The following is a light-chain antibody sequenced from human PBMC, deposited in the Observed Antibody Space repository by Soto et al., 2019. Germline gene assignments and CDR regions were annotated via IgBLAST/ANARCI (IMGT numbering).Light chain of an antibody. J-gene: IGKJ2*01. CDR3: QQYGNSPYT. V-gene: IGKV3-20*01. CDR1: QSVSSN. Sequence: EIVMTQSPATLSVSPGERATLSCRASQSVSSNLAWYQQKPGQTPRLLIYSASSRATGIPDRFSGSGSGTDFTLTITRLEPEDFAVYYCQQYGNSPYTFGQGTKV. CDR2: SAS.